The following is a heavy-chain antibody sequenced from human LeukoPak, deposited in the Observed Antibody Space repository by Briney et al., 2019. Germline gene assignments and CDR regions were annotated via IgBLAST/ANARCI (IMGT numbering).Heavy chain of an antibody. CDR2: IIPIFGTA. D-gene: IGHD2-2*01. CDR3: ASSSTSRFRVGLDY. V-gene: IGHV1-69*13. CDR1: GGTFSSYV. J-gene: IGHJ4*02. Sequence: WASVKVSCKASGGTFSSYVISWVRQAPGQGLEWMGGIIPIFGTANYAQKFQGRVTITADESTSTAYMELSSLRSEDTAVYYCASSSTSRFRVGLDYWGQGTLVIVSS.